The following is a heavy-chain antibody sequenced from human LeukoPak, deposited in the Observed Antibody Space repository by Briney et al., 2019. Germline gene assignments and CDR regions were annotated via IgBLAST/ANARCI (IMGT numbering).Heavy chain of an antibody. CDR1: GLTFSNYG. Sequence: GGSLRLSCGASGLTFSNYGMHWVRQAPGKGLEWVAVISSDGSNKYYADSVKGRLTISRDNSKNTLFLQMNSLRAEDTAVYYCAKDGLWFGDLTYFDYWGRGTLVTVSS. CDR3: AKDGLWFGDLTYFDY. CDR2: ISSDGSNK. D-gene: IGHD3-10*01. V-gene: IGHV3-30*18. J-gene: IGHJ4*02.